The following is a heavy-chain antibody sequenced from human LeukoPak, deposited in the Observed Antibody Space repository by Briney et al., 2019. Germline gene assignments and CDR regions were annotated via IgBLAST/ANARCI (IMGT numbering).Heavy chain of an antibody. J-gene: IGHJ6*02. V-gene: IGHV1-8*01. CDR1: GYTFTSYD. CDR3: ARGFMRSGYYFYYYYGMDV. D-gene: IGHD3-22*01. CDR2: MNPNSGNT. Sequence: ASVNVSCKASGYTFTSYDINWVRQATGQGLEWMGWMNPNSGNTGYAQKFQGRVTMTRNTSISTAYMELSSLRSEDTAVYYCARGFMRSGYYFYYYYGMDVWGQGTTVTVSS.